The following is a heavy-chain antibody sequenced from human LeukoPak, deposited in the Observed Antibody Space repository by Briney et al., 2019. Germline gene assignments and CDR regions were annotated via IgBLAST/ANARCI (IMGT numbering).Heavy chain of an antibody. V-gene: IGHV3-23*01. J-gene: IGHJ4*02. Sequence: GGSLRLSCAASGFTFSSYNMNWVRQAPGKGLEWVSAISGSGGSTYYADSVKGRFTISRDNSKNTLYLQMNSLRAEDTAVYYCAKDQSSSWDGYYFDYWGQGTLVTVSS. D-gene: IGHD6-13*01. CDR1: GFTFSSYN. CDR3: AKDQSSSWDGYYFDY. CDR2: ISGSGGST.